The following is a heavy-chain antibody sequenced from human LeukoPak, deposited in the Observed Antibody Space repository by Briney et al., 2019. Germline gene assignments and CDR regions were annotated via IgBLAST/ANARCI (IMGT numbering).Heavy chain of an antibody. D-gene: IGHD3-22*01. CDR1: GGSISSYY. J-gene: IGHJ6*02. CDR2: IYTSGST. CDR3: ARDGGESYYYDSSGHSVPYYYYGMDV. Sequence: SETLSLTCTVSGGSISSYYWSWIRQPPGKGLEWIGRIYTSGSTNYNPSLKSRVTMSVDTSKNQFSLKLSSVTAADTAVYYCARDGGESYYYDSSGHSVPYYYYGMDVWGQGTTVTVSS. V-gene: IGHV4-4*07.